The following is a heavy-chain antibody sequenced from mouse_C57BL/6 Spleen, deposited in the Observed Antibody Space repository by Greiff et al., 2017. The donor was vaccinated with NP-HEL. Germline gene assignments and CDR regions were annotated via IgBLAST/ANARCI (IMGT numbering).Heavy chain of an antibody. V-gene: IGHV5-17*01. CDR1: GFTFSDYG. Sequence: EVKLMESGGGLVKPGGSLKLSCAASGFTFSDYGMHWVRQAPEKGLEWVAYISSGSSNIYYADTVKGRFTISRDNAKNTLFLQMTSLRSEDTAMYDCARPGDYYGHFDYWGQGTTLTVSS. CDR3: ARPGDYYGHFDY. CDR2: ISSGSSNI. J-gene: IGHJ2*01. D-gene: IGHD1-1*01.